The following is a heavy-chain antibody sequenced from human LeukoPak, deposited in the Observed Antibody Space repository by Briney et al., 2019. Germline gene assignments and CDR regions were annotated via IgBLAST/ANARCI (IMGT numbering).Heavy chain of an antibody. J-gene: IGHJ6*02. D-gene: IGHD1-26*01. Sequence: SETLSLTCIVSGGSISSSSYYWGWIRQPPGKGLEWIGSIYYSGSTYYNPSLKSRVTISVDTSKNQFSLKLSSVTAADTAVYYCARQGDSGSYYLKYYYYYGMDVWGQGTTVTVSS. V-gene: IGHV4-39*01. CDR3: ARQGDSGSYYLKYYYYYGMDV. CDR2: IYYSGST. CDR1: GGSISSSSYY.